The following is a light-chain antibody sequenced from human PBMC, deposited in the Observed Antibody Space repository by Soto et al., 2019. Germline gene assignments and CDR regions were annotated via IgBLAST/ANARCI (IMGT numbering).Light chain of an antibody. V-gene: IGKV1-5*01. CDR1: QSISSW. Sequence: DIQMTQSPSTLSASVGDRVTITCRASQSISSWLAWYQQKPGKAPKLLIFDASSLESGTPSRFSGRRSGTKFTLTSIGLQHDDFATYYCQQYDNYKPLTFGGGTKVDIK. J-gene: IGKJ4*01. CDR2: DAS. CDR3: QQYDNYKPLT.